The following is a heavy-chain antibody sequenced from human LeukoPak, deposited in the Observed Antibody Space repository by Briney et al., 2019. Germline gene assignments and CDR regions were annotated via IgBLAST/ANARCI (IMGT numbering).Heavy chain of an antibody. CDR2: ISSSSSYI. CDR1: GFTFSSYS. D-gene: IGHD4-17*01. Sequence: GGSLRLSCAASGFTFSSYSMNWVRQAPGKGLEWVSSISSSSSYINYADSVKGRFTISRDNAKNSLYLQMNSLRAEDTAVYYCARESVTPTAGWFDPWGQGTLVTVSS. CDR3: ARESVTPTAGWFDP. V-gene: IGHV3-21*01. J-gene: IGHJ5*02.